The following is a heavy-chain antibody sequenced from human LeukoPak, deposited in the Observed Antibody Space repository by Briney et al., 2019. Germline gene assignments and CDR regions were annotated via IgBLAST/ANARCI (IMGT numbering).Heavy chain of an antibody. V-gene: IGHV1-18*04. D-gene: IGHD6-19*01. J-gene: IGHJ4*02. CDR2: ISNYSGNA. Sequence: ASVKVSCKASGYTFTSYGISWVRQAPGQGLEWMGWISNYSGNADYAQKLQGRVTVTTDTSTSTAYMELKSLRSDDTAVYYCARQAGGYSSGWYQFHFDYWGQGTLVTVSS. CDR1: GYTFTSYG. CDR3: ARQAGGYSSGWYQFHFDY.